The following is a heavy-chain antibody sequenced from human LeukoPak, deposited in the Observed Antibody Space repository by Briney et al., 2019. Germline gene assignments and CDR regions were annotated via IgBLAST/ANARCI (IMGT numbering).Heavy chain of an antibody. CDR2: ISYDGSNK. V-gene: IGHV3-30*18. Sequence: PGGSLRHSCAASGFTFSSYGMHWVRQAPGKGLEWVAAISYDGSNKYYADSVKGRFTISRDNSKNTLYLQMNSLRAEDTAVYYCAKDSQDIVVVRAAASYYYGMDVWGQGTTVTVSS. CDR3: AKDSQDIVVVRAAASYYYGMDV. CDR1: GFTFSSYG. J-gene: IGHJ6*02. D-gene: IGHD2-15*01.